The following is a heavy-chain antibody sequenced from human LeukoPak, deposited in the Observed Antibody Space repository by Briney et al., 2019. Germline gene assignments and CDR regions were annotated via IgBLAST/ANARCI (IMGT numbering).Heavy chain of an antibody. Sequence: GGSLRLSCAASGFTFSSYWMHWVRQTPGKGLEWVSRINGDARISNYSDSVKGRFTISRDNAKNTLYLQMNSLRAEDTAVDSCVRAVVHLWTRGDNFDYWGQGNLVPVSS. J-gene: IGHJ4*02. CDR2: INGDARIS. CDR3: VRAVVHLWTRGDNFDY. CDR1: GFTFSSYW. D-gene: IGHD2-21*01. V-gene: IGHV3-74*01.